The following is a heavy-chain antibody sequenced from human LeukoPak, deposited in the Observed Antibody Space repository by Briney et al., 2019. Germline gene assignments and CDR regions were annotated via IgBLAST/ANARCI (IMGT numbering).Heavy chain of an antibody. Sequence: NPGGSLRLSCAASGFTFSSYWMSWVRQAPGKGLEWVANIKQDGSEKYYVDSVKGRFTISRDNAKNSLYLQMNSLRAEDMALYYCAKGEQDGYNYYFDYWGQGTLVTVSS. CDR2: IKQDGSEK. V-gene: IGHV3-7*03. CDR1: GFTFSSYW. J-gene: IGHJ4*02. D-gene: IGHD5-24*01. CDR3: AKGEQDGYNYYFDY.